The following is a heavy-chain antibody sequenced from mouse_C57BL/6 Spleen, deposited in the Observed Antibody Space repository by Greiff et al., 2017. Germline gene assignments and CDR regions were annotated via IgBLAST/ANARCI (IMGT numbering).Heavy chain of an antibody. J-gene: IGHJ4*01. CDR1: GYTFTSYW. CDR3: ARGGLLNYYAMVY. CDR2: IDPSDSYT. D-gene: IGHD2-10*01. Sequence: QVQLQQPGAELVMPGASVKLSCKASGYTFTSYWMHWVKQRPGQGLEWIGEIDPSDSYTNYNQKFKGKSTLTVDKSSSTAYMQLSSLTSEDSAVYYCARGGLLNYYAMVYWGQGTSVTVSS. V-gene: IGHV1-69*01.